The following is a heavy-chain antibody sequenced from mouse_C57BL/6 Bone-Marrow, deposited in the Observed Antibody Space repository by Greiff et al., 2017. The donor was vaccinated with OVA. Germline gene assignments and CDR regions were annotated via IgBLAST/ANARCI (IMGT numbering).Heavy chain of an antibody. J-gene: IGHJ2*01. V-gene: IGHV1-69*01. CDR2: IDPSDSYT. CDR3: AINGAVDD. Sequence: QVHVKQPGAELVMPGASVKLSCKASGYTFTSYWMHWVKQRPGQGLEWIGEIDPSDSYTNYNQKFKGKSTLTVDKSSSTAYMQLSSLTSEDSAVYYCAINGAVDDWGQGTTLTVSS. CDR1: GYTFTSYW.